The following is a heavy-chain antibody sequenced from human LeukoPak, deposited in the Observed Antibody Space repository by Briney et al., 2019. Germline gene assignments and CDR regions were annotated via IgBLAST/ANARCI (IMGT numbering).Heavy chain of an antibody. CDR2: ISAGNGNT. Sequence: ASVKVSCEASGYTFTSYAIHWVRQAPGQRLEWMGWISAGNGNTKYSQNFQGRVTFISNTSATTAFMELSSLRSEDTAVYYCARLTTIFGVVRSLSYWGQGTLVTVSS. CDR3: ARLTTIFGVVRSLSY. D-gene: IGHD3-3*01. J-gene: IGHJ4*02. CDR1: GYTFTSYA. V-gene: IGHV1-3*01.